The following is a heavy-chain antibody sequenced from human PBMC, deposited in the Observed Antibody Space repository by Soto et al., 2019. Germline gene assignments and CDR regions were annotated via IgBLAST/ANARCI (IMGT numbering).Heavy chain of an antibody. CDR3: AHTQLYDFWSGFLTSRYYYYYGMDV. D-gene: IGHD3-3*01. J-gene: IGHJ6*02. CDR2: FYWYDDK. Sequence: SGPTLVNPTQTLTLTCTFSGFSLSTSGVGVGWIRQPPGKALEWLALFYWYDDKRYSSSLKSWLTITKDTSKIQVVFTMTNMYPLDTATYYCAHTQLYDFWSGFLTSRYYYYYGMDVWGQGTTVTVSS. CDR1: GFSLSTSGVG. V-gene: IGHV2-5*01.